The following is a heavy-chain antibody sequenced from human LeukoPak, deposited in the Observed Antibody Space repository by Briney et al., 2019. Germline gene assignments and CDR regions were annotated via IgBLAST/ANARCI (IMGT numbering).Heavy chain of an antibody. J-gene: IGHJ6*03. CDR2: IYHSGST. D-gene: IGHD4-23*01. CDR1: GGSISSGGYY. CDR3: AREYGGPQDYYYMDV. Sequence: SQTLSLTCTVSGGSISSGGYYWSWIRQPPGKGLEWIGYIYHSGSTYYNPSLKSRVTISVDRSKNQFSLKLSSVTAADTAVYYCAREYGGPQDYYYMDVWGKGTTVTVSS. V-gene: IGHV4-30-2*01.